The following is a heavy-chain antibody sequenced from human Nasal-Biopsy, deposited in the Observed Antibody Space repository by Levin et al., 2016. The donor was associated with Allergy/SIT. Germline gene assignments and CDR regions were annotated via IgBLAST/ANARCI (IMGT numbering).Heavy chain of an antibody. V-gene: IGHV3-48*01. CDR2: ISASGPTV. Sequence: GGSLRLSCAASGFTFNSFNMHWVRQAPGKGLEWVAHISASGPTVYYADSVKGRFTISRHDAENSLFLQMHSLRAEDTAVYYCARVGGYCRDLTCGPDYYYYYMDVWGKGTTVTVSS. D-gene: IGHD2-15*01. CDR1: GFTFNSFN. J-gene: IGHJ6*03. CDR3: ARVGGYCRDLTCGPDYYYYYMDV.